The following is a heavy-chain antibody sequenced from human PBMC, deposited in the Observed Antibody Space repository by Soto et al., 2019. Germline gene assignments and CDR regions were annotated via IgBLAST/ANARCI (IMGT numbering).Heavy chain of an antibody. CDR3: ARQDYSGYYYYGMDV. Sequence: GESLKISCNGSGHSFTSYCIGLVLQMPGKGLEWMGIIYPGDSDTRYSPSFQGQVTISADKSISTAYLQWSSLKASDTAMYYCARQDYSGYYYYGMDVWGQGTTVTVSS. V-gene: IGHV5-51*01. CDR1: GHSFTSYC. D-gene: IGHD4-4*01. CDR2: IYPGDSDT. J-gene: IGHJ6*02.